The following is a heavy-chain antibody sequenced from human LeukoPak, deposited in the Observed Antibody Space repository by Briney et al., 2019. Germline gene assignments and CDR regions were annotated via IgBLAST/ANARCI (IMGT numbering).Heavy chain of an antibody. Sequence: GGSLRLSCAASGFTVSSSYMSWVRQAPGKGLEWVSVIYSGGSTYYADSVKGRFTISRDNSKNTLYVQMNSLRAEDTAVYYCARLGGPSDTSGFLDYWGQGTLVTVSS. V-gene: IGHV3-53*01. CDR2: IYSGGST. D-gene: IGHD3-22*01. CDR1: GFTVSSSY. J-gene: IGHJ4*02. CDR3: ARLGGPSDTSGFLDY.